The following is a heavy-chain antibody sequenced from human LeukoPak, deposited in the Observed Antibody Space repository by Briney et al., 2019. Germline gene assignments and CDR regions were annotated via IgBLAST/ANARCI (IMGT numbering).Heavy chain of an antibody. D-gene: IGHD6-19*01. V-gene: IGHV4-34*01. J-gene: IGHJ4*02. Sequence: PSETLSLTCAVYGGSLSGYYWSWIRQPPGKGLEWIGEINHSGSTNYNPSLKSRVTISVDTSKNQFSLKLSSVTAADTAVYYCALTPSSGWSLDYWGQGTLVTASS. CDR3: ALTPSSGWSLDY. CDR1: GGSLSGYY. CDR2: INHSGST.